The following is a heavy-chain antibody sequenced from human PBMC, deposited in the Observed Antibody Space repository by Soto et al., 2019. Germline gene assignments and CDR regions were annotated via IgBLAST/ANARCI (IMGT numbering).Heavy chain of an antibody. CDR2: IYYSGTT. Sequence: SETLSLTCTVSGGSISSYYWSWIRQPPGKGLEWIGYIYYSGTTNYNPSLKSRVTISVDTSKNQFSLTLTSVTAADTAMYYCARDPVPVYDFWSGHFGMDVWGQGTTVTV. CDR1: GGSISSYY. D-gene: IGHD3-3*01. V-gene: IGHV4-59*01. CDR3: ARDPVPVYDFWSGHFGMDV. J-gene: IGHJ6*02.